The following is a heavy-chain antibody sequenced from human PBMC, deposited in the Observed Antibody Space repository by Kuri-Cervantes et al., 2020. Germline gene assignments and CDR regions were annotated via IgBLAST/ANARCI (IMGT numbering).Heavy chain of an antibody. CDR2: IWYGGSNK. V-gene: IGHV3-33*01. D-gene: IGHD3-10*01. CDR3: ARDYYGSGNLAGMDV. Sequence: GRSLKISCAASGFTFSNYGMHWVRQAPGKGLEWVAVIWYGGSNKNYADSVKGRFTISRDNSKNTLSLQMNSLRVEDTAVYYCARDYYGSGNLAGMDVWGQGTTVTVSS. J-gene: IGHJ6*02. CDR1: GFTFSNYG.